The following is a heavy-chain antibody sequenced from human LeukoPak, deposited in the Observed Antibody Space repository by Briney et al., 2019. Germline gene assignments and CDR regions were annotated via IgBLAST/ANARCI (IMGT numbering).Heavy chain of an antibody. CDR2: IIPIFGTA. D-gene: IGHD2-2*01. J-gene: IGHJ5*02. CDR1: GGTFSSYA. V-gene: IGHV1-69*13. CDR3: ARAIRYCSSTSCTGGWFDP. Sequence: SVKVSCKASGGTFSSYAISWVRQAPGQGLEWMGGIIPIFGTANYAQKFQGRVTITADESTSTAYMELSSLRSEDTAVYYCARAIRYCSSTSCTGGWFDPWGQGTLVTVSS.